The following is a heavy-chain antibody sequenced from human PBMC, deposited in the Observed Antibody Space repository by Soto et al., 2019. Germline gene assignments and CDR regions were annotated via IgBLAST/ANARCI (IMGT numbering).Heavy chain of an antibody. CDR2: IYWDDDK. D-gene: IGHD3-10*01. J-gene: IGHJ6*03. CDR1: GFSLTTSGEA. CDR3: AHIPGSGQLLYSSCYYMDV. V-gene: IGHV2-5*02. Sequence: QITLKESGPTLVNPTQTLTLTCTFSGFSLTTSGEAVGWIRQPPGKALEWLALIYWDDDKRSSPSLKSRLTITKDTSKNQVVLTMTNMDPVDTATYYCAHIPGSGQLLYSSCYYMDVWGKGTTVTVSS.